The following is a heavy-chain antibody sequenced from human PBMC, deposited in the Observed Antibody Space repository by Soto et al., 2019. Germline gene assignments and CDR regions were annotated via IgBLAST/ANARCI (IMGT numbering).Heavy chain of an antibody. CDR1: GGSLSDYF. D-gene: IGHD2-21*01. Sequence: PSETRSLTCVVSGGSLSDYFWSWIRQPPGMALEWIGEINHLGSINYNPSLKSRVAMSVDTSKNQFSLTLNSVTAADTGTYYCARGGISHWAYFYYMDVWDRGTTVTVSS. CDR3: ARGGISHWAYFYYMDV. J-gene: IGHJ6*03. V-gene: IGHV4-34*01. CDR2: INHLGSI.